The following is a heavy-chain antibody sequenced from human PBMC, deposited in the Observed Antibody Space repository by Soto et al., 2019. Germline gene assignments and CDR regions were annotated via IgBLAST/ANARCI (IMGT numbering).Heavy chain of an antibody. CDR1: GGSISNSANH. J-gene: IGHJ5*02. CDR3: AKGVRGVPNWFDP. V-gene: IGHV4-31*03. Sequence: QVQLQESGPGLVRPSQTLSLSCTVSGGSISNSANHWSWIRQHPGEGLEWIGYIYYSGGTYYSPPLKGRVTMSIDASKNQFSLKLSSVTAADTAVYYCAKGVRGVPNWFDPWGQGTLVTVSS. D-gene: IGHD3-10*01. CDR2: IYYSGGT.